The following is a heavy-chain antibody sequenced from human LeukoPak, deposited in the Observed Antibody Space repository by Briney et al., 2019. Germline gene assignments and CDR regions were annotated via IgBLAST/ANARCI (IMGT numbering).Heavy chain of an antibody. CDR1: GYTFTSNG. CDR3: ARTLSGLRYFDWLFNYYFDY. CDR2: ISAYNGNT. J-gene: IGHJ4*02. Sequence: ASVKVSCKASGYTFTSNGISWVRQAPGQGLEWMGWISAYNGNTNYAQKLQGRVTMTTDTSTSTAYMELRSLRSDDTAVYYCARTLSGLRYFDWLFNYYFDYWGQGTLVTVSS. D-gene: IGHD3-9*01. V-gene: IGHV1-18*01.